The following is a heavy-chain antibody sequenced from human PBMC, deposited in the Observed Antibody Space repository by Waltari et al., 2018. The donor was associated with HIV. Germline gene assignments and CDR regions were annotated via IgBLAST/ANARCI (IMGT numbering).Heavy chain of an antibody. V-gene: IGHV6-1*02. D-gene: IGHD3-3*01. Sequence: QVQLLQSGPGLVKPSETLSLSCVVSGDSVSSGTAAWNWIRLSPSRGLEWLGMTYRRSQWQHDSAGFLKGRINIQPDTTRNRITLHLNSVTPEDAAVYYCARDSFGLYFWGQGVRVNVS. CDR2: TYRRSQWQH. CDR1: GDSVSSGTAA. CDR3: ARDSFGLYF. J-gene: IGHJ4*02.